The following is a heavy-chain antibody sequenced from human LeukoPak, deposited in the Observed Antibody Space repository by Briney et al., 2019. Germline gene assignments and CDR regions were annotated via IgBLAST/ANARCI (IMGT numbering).Heavy chain of an antibody. CDR1: GGSISSGGYY. CDR2: IYHSGST. Sequence: SQTLSLTCTVSGGSISSGGYYWSWIRQPPGKGLEWIGYIYHSGSTYYNPSLKSRVTISVDRSKNQFSPKLSSVTAADTAVYYCARARGSSSGAFDIWGQGTMVTVSS. V-gene: IGHV4-30-2*01. D-gene: IGHD6-6*01. J-gene: IGHJ3*02. CDR3: ARARGSSSGAFDI.